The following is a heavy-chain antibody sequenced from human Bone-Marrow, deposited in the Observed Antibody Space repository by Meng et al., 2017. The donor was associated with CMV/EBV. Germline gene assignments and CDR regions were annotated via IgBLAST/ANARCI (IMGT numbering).Heavy chain of an antibody. CDR3: ATTFPYRGYYYGMDV. CDR1: GYTFTSYD. V-gene: IGHV1-8*03. D-gene: IGHD2-2*01. Sequence: ASVKVSCKASGYTFTSYDINWVRQATGQGLEWMGWMNPNSGNTGYAQKFQGRATITRNTSISTAYMELSSLRSEDTAVYYCATTFPYRGYYYGMDVWGQGTTVTVSS. J-gene: IGHJ6*02. CDR2: MNPNSGNT.